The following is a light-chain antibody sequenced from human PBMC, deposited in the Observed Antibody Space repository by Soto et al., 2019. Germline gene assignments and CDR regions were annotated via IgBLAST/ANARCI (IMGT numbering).Light chain of an antibody. J-gene: IGKJ4*01. CDR2: GAS. Sequence: IVMTQSPATLSVSPGARATLSCRASQSFGNNLAWYQQKPGRAPSLLIYGASTRATGIPARFSGSGSGKEFTLTISSVQSEDFAIYACQHYGSSITFLGGTKVDIK. CDR1: QSFGNN. V-gene: IGKV3D-15*01. CDR3: QHYGSSIT.